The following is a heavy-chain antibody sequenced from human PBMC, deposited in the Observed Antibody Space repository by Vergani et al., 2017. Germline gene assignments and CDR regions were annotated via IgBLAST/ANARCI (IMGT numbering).Heavy chain of an antibody. CDR3: AQSGSIAAAGPDY. V-gene: IGHV3-21*01. CDR1: GFTFSSYS. J-gene: IGHJ4*02. Sequence: EVQLVESGGGLVKPGGSLRLSCAASGFTFSSYSMNWVRQAPGKGLEWVSSISSSSSYIYYADSVKGRFTISRDNAKNSLYLQMNSLRAEDTAVYYCAQSGSIAAAGPDYWGQGTLVTVSS. D-gene: IGHD6-13*01. CDR2: ISSSSSYI.